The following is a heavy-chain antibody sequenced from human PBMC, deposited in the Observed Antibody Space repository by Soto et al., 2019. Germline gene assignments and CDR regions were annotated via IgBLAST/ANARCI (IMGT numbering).Heavy chain of an antibody. CDR1: GITLSDHF. J-gene: IGHJ4*02. CDR2: TKAKAYSYTT. D-gene: IGHD3-10*01. CDR3: ASIRGGMGY. Sequence: EVQLVESGGGLVQPGGSLRLSCAASGITLSDHFIDWVRQAPGKGLDWVGRTKAKAYSYTTEYAASVKGRFTISRDDSENSVYLQMNSLKSEDTDVYYCASIRGGMGYWGQGTLVTVSP. V-gene: IGHV3-72*01.